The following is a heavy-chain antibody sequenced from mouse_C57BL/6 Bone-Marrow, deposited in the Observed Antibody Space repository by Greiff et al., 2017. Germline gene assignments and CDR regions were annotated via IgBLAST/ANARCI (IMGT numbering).Heavy chain of an antibody. Sequence: VQLQQSGPELVKPGASVKISCKASGYAFSSSWMNWVKPRPGKGLEWIGRIYPGDGDTNYNGKFKGKATLPADKSSSTAYMQLSSLTSEDSAVYFGSRSGNYYCSSYFYWYFDVWGTGTTVTVSS. CDR2: IYPGDGDT. V-gene: IGHV1-82*01. CDR3: SRSGNYYCSSYFYWYFDV. CDR1: GYAFSSSW. D-gene: IGHD1-1*01. J-gene: IGHJ1*03.